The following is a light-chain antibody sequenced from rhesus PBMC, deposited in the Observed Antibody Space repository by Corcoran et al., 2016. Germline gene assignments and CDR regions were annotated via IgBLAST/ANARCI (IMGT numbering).Light chain of an antibody. V-gene: IGKV1-33*02. J-gene: IGKJ1*01. CDR2: AAS. CDR3: QQGDSIPRT. Sequence: DIQMSQSPSSLSASVGDKVTITCRASQDISNASAWYQQKPVKAPNLLIYAASNLQSGGPSRFSGSRSGADFTLTISSLHPEDFATYYCQQGDSIPRTFGQGTKVEIK. CDR1: QDISNA.